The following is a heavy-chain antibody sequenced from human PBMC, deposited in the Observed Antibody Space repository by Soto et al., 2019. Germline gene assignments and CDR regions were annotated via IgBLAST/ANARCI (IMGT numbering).Heavy chain of an antibody. D-gene: IGHD1-26*01. Sequence: QVQLVQSGAEVKKPGASVKVSCKASGYTFTNYAMHWVRQAPGQSLAWMGCINAGKGNTKYAQKDQGRVNITRDTSASTAYLKLSSLRSEDTAVYYCAWERILGGFDPWGQGTLVTVSS. CDR3: AWERILGGFDP. J-gene: IGHJ5*02. CDR1: GYTFTNYA. V-gene: IGHV1-3*01. CDR2: INAGKGNT.